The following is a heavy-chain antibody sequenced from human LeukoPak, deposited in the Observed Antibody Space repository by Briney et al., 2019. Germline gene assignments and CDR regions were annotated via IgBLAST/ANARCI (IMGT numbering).Heavy chain of an antibody. CDR1: GFTLSGYW. V-gene: IGHV3-74*01. Sequence: GGSLRLSCAASGFTLSGYWMHWVRQAPGKGLEWVSRISSDGRTTNYADSVKGRFTISRDNSKNTLYLQMNSLRAEDTAVYYCARSSGQSPPSDYWGQGTLVTVSS. D-gene: IGHD3-22*01. J-gene: IGHJ4*02. CDR3: ARSSGQSPPSDY. CDR2: ISSDGRTT.